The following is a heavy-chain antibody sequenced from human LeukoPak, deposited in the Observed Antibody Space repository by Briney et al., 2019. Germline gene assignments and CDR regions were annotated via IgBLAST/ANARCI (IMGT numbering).Heavy chain of an antibody. CDR1: GGSISSYY. CDR3: ARGGYSGSSPYYY. V-gene: IGHV4-59*01. CDR2: IYYSGST. J-gene: IGHJ4*02. D-gene: IGHD1-26*01. Sequence: PSETLSLTCTVSGGSISSYYWSWIRQPPGKGLEWIGYIYYSGSTNYNPSLKSRVTISVDTSKNQFSLKLSSVTAADTAVYYCARGGYSGSSPYYYWGQGTLVTVSS.